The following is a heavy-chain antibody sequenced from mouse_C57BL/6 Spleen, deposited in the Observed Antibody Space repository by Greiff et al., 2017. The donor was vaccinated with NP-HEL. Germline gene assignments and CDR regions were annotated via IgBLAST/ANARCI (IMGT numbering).Heavy chain of an antibody. CDR3: TRRVYGSSWFAY. V-gene: IGHV1-15*01. D-gene: IGHD1-1*01. J-gene: IGHJ3*01. Sequence: VKLMESGAELVRPGASVTLSCKASGYTFTDYEMHWVKQTPVHGLEWIGAIDPETGGTAYNQKFKGKAILTADKSSSTAYMELRSLTSEDSAVYYCTRRVYGSSWFAYWGQGTLVTVSA. CDR2: IDPETGGT. CDR1: GYTFTDYE.